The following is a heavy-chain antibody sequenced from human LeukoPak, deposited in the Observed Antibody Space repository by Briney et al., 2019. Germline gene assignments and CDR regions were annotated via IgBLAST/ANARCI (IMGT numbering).Heavy chain of an antibody. V-gene: IGHV4-39*01. D-gene: IGHD3-22*01. J-gene: IGHJ2*01. CDR3: ARQTYYYDSSGHPYWYFDL. CDR1: GGSVSSTTYY. CDR2: IYYSGST. Sequence: SETLSLTCTVSGGSVSSTTYYWSWIRQPPGKGLEWIGTIYYSGSTYYNPSLKSRLTMSVDTSKNQFSLKLSSVTVADTAIYYCARQTYYYDSSGHPYWYFDLWGRGTLVAVSS.